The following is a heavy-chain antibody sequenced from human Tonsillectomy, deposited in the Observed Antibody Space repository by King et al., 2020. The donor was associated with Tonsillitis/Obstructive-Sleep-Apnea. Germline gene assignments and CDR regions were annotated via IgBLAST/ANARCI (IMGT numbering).Heavy chain of an antibody. Sequence: VTLKESGPALVKPTQTLTLTCTFSGFSLRTSGMCVSWIRQPPGKALEWLALIDWDDDKYYSTFLKTRLTISKETSKNEVVLTMTNMDPVDTATYYCARSPYYYGSGSFSYYMDVWGKGTTVTVSS. V-gene: IGHV2-70*01. J-gene: IGHJ6*03. CDR2: IDWDDDK. D-gene: IGHD3-10*01. CDR1: GFSLRTSGMC. CDR3: ARSPYYYGSGSFSYYMDV.